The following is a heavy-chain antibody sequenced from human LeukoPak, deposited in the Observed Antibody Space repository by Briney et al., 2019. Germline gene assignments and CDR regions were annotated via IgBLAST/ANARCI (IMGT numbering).Heavy chain of an antibody. D-gene: IGHD6-6*01. CDR1: GYSISSGYY. CDR3: ARGRVEYSSSSYYYYYYMDV. CDR2: IYHSGST. V-gene: IGHV4-38-2*02. Sequence: SETLSLTYTVSGYSISSGYYWGWIRQPPGKGLEWIGSIYHSGSTYYNPSLKSRVTISVDTSKNQFSLKLSSVTAADTAVYYCARGRVEYSSSSYYYYYYMDVWGKGTTVTVSS. J-gene: IGHJ6*03.